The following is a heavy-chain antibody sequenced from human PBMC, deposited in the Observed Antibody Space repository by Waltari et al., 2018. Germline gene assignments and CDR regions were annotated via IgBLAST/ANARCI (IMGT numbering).Heavy chain of an antibody. Sequence: QVQLQQWGAGLLKPSETLSLTCAVSSGSLSNYYWNWIRQTPGKGLEWIGDIDRSGNTNFNASLMSRLTISRDISKSHFSLRLESVTAADTAVYYCARSPRFGVGSYQFDSWGQGTLGTVSS. CDR2: IDRSGNT. CDR1: SGSLSNYY. V-gene: IGHV4-34*01. D-gene: IGHD3-10*01. J-gene: IGHJ4*02. CDR3: ARSPRFGVGSYQFDS.